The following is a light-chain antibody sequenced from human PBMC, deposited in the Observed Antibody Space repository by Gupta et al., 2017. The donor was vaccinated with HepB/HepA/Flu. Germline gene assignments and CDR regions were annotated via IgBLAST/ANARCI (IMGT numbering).Light chain of an antibody. CDR3: SSFRDNVVM. CDR2: DVY. J-gene: IGLJ3*02. Sequence: QSALTQPASVSGSPGQSITISCTGTGRDIGYNNYVAWYQQHPGKAPKLMIYDVYNRPSGVSNRFSGSKSGNTASLTISGLQAEDEDDYYCSSFRDNVVMFAGGTKLTVL. CDR1: GRDIGYNNY. V-gene: IGLV2-14*03.